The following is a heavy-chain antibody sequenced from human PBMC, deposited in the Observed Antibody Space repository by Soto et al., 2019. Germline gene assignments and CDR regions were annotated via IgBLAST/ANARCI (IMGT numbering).Heavy chain of an antibody. CDR2: IIPIFGTA. CDR1: GGTFSSYA. Sequence: SVKVSCKASGGTFSSYAISWVRQAPGQGLEWMGGIIPIFGTANYAQKFQGRVTITADKSTRTAYMELSSLRSEDSAVYYWASQAVVVPAAMIIVVVVAVNDAFDIWGQGTMVT. CDR3: ASQAVVVPAAMIIVVVVAVNDAFDI. V-gene: IGHV1-69*06. J-gene: IGHJ3*02. D-gene: IGHD2-2*01.